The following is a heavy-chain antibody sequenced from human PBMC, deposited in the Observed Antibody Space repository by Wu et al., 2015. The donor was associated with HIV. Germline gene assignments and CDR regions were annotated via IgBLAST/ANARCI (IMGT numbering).Heavy chain of an antibody. Sequence: QVHLVQFGGEVKKPGSSVKVTCKASGGTFSSYAISWVRQAPGQGLEWMGGIIPIFGTANYAQKFQGRVTITTDESTSTAYMELSSLRSEDTAVYYCARGEYYYGSGSYYTYYYGMDVWGQGTTVTVSS. CDR1: GGTFSSYA. CDR3: ARGEYYYGSGSYYTYYYGMDV. D-gene: IGHD3-10*01. V-gene: IGHV1-69*05. CDR2: IIPIFGTA. J-gene: IGHJ6*02.